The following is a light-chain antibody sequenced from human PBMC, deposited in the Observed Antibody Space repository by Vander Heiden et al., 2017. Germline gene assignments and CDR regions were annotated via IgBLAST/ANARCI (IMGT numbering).Light chain of an antibody. J-gene: IGLJ3*02. CDR3: VLYMGSGIWV. Sequence: QTVVTQDPSFSVSPGGTDTLTCGWSSGSVSTSYYPSWDQQTPCQAPRTLIYGTNARSSGVPDRFSGSILGNKAALTITGAQADDESDYYCVLYMGSGIWVFGGGTKLTVL. CDR2: GTN. CDR1: SGSVSTSYY. V-gene: IGLV8-61*01.